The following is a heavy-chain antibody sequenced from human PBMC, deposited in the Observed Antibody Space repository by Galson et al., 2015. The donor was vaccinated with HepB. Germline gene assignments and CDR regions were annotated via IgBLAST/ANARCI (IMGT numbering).Heavy chain of an antibody. Sequence: SVKVSCKASGGTFSSYAISWVRQAPGQGLEWMGGIIPIFGTANYAQKFQGRVTITADESTSTAYMELSSLRSEDTAVYYCASGVVYCSSTSCYGSYFDYWGQGTLVTVSS. CDR1: GGTFSSYA. CDR3: ASGVVYCSSTSCYGSYFDY. J-gene: IGHJ4*02. D-gene: IGHD2-2*01. CDR2: IIPIFGTA. V-gene: IGHV1-69*13.